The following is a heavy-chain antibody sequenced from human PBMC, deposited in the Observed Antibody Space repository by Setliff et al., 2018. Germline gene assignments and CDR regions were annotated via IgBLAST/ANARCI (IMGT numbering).Heavy chain of an antibody. D-gene: IGHD2-15*01. J-gene: IGHJ2*01. CDR3: ARDSTGYDL. CDR2: IKEDGSAQ. CDR1: GFTFSRYW. Sequence: GSLRLSCAASGFTFSRYWMSWVRQAPGKGPEWVTNIKEDGSAQYYVDSVKGRFTMSRDNTRNSLYLQMNSLRAEDTAVYYCARDSTGYDLWGRGTLVTVSS. V-gene: IGHV3-7*03.